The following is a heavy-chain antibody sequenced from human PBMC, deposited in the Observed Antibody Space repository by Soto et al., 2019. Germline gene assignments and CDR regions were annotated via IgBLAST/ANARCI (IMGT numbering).Heavy chain of an antibody. D-gene: IGHD3-3*01. CDR1: GGSINSDHYY. V-gene: IGHV4-30-4*01. J-gene: IGHJ4*02. CDR3: ARAYDFWNGYYSAKYYFDF. Sequence: SSETLSLTCTVSGGSINSDHYYWSWLRQPPGKGLEWLGYISYSGSTYYNPSLKSRIVISVDTSKNQFSLKLISVTAADTAVYYCARAYDFWNGYYSAKYYFDFWGQGTLVTVSS. CDR2: ISYSGST.